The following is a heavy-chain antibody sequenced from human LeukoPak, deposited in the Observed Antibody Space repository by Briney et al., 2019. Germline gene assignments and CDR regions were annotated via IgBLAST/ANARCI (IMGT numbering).Heavy chain of an antibody. Sequence: GGSLRLSCAASGFTFSSYEMNWVRQAPGKGLEWVSYISSSGSTIYYADSVKGRFTISRDNAKNSLYLQMYSLRAEDTAVYYCAREGASLGYYFDYWGQGTLVTVSS. D-gene: IGHD4/OR15-4a*01. J-gene: IGHJ4*02. CDR3: AREGASLGYYFDY. CDR2: ISSSGSTI. CDR1: GFTFSSYE. V-gene: IGHV3-48*03.